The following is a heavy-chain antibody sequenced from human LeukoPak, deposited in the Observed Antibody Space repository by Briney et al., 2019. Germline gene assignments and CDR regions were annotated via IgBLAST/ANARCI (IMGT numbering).Heavy chain of an antibody. J-gene: IGHJ4*02. CDR1: GDSISSTTYY. CDR3: ARHFLLRLVSTPLRY. D-gene: IGHD5/OR15-5a*01. V-gene: IGHV4-39*01. Sequence: SETLSLTCAVSGDSISSTTYYWAWVRQPPGKGLEWLGGISYSGSPYDSPSLNSRVTMSVDTSNSQYSVNLTSVTAADTATYDWARHFLLRLVSTPLRYWGQGTLVTVSS. CDR2: ISYSGSP.